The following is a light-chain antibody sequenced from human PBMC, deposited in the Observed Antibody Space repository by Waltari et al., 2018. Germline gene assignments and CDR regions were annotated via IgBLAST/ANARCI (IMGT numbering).Light chain of an antibody. J-gene: IGLJ2*01. CDR2: DVN. CDR3: CSYAGSYIGV. Sequence: QSALTQPRSVSGSPGQSVTISCTRTSSDVGGYNYVSWYQQHPGKAPKLMIYDVNKRPSGVPDHFSGSKSGNTASLTISGLQAEDEADFYCCSYAGSYIGVFGGGTKLTIL. CDR1: SSDVGGYNY. V-gene: IGLV2-11*01.